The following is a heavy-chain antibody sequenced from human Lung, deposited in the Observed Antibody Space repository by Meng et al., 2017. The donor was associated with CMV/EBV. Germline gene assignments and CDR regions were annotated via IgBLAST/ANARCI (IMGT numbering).Heavy chain of an antibody. D-gene: IGHD3-22*01. CDR2: INWNGGST. Sequence: GESLKISCAASGFTFDDYDMSWVCQAPGKGLEWVSGINWNGGSTGYADSVKGRFTISRDNAKNSLYLQMNSLRAEDTALYHCARGYYESRRGIDYWGQGTLVTVSS. CDR3: ARGYYESRRGIDY. V-gene: IGHV3-20*01. CDR1: GFTFDDYD. J-gene: IGHJ4*02.